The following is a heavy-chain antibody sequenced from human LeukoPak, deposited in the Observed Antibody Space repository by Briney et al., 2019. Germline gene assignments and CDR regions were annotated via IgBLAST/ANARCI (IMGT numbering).Heavy chain of an antibody. CDR3: AFIKPGFGVSAFDI. D-gene: IGHD3-3*01. Sequence: GASVKVSCKVSGYTLTELSMHWVRQAPGKGLEWMGGFDPEDGETIYAQKFQGRVTMTEDTSTDTAYMGLSSLRSEDTAVYYCAFIKPGFGVSAFDIWGQGTMVTVSS. CDR1: GYTLTELS. CDR2: FDPEDGET. J-gene: IGHJ3*02. V-gene: IGHV1-24*01.